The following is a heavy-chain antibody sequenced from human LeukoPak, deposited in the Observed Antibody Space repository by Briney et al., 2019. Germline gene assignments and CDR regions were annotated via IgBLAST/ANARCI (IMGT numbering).Heavy chain of an antibody. Sequence: PSETLSLTCAVSGYSISSGYYWGWIRQPPGKGLEWIGSIYHSGSTYYNPSLKSRVTISVDTSKNQFSLKLSSVTAADTAAYYCARVATSYGILPYYYGMDVWGKGTTVTVSS. CDR2: IYHSGST. V-gene: IGHV4-38-2*01. CDR3: ARVATSYGILPYYYGMDV. J-gene: IGHJ6*04. D-gene: IGHD3-9*01. CDR1: GYSISSGYY.